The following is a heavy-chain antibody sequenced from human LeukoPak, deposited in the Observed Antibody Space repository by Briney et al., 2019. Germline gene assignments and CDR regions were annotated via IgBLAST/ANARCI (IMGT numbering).Heavy chain of an antibody. CDR3: ASSITGTTLYFDY. D-gene: IGHD1-7*01. CDR2: ISPYNGNT. CDR1: GYTFTSYS. J-gene: IGHJ4*02. V-gene: IGHV1-18*01. Sequence: GASVKVSRKASGYTFTSYSITWVRQAPGQGLEWMGWISPYNGNTNHAQKVQGRVTLTTDTSTNTAYMELRSLRSDDTAMYYCASSITGTTLYFDYWGQGSLVTVSS.